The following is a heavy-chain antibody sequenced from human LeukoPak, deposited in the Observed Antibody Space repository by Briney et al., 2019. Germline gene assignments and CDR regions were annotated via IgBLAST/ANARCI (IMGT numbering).Heavy chain of an antibody. J-gene: IGHJ4*02. D-gene: IGHD2-15*01. CDR3: ARGRGDPNSEIVVVVAADY. CDR1: GRSFSGYY. Sequence: SETLSLTCAVYGRSFSGYYWSWIRQPPGKGLEWIGEINHSGSTNYNPSLKSRVTISVDTSKNQFSLKLSSVTAADTAVYYCARGRGDPNSEIVVVVAADYWGQGTLVTVSS. CDR2: INHSGST. V-gene: IGHV4-34*01.